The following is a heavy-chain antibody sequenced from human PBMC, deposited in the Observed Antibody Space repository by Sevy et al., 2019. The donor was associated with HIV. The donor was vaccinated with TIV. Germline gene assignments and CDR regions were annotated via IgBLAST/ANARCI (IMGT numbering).Heavy chain of an antibody. CDR3: TRSSPLGYCSGGSCYSPDPYYYYYGMDV. CDR1: GFTFSGSA. CDR2: IRSKANSYAT. Sequence: GGSLRLSCAASGFTFSGSAMHWVRQASGKGLEWVGRIRSKANSYATAYAASVKGRFTISRDDSKNTAYLQMNSLKPGDMAGYYCTRSSPLGYCSGGSCYSPDPYYYYYGMDVWGQGTTITVSS. V-gene: IGHV3-73*01. J-gene: IGHJ6*02. D-gene: IGHD2-15*01.